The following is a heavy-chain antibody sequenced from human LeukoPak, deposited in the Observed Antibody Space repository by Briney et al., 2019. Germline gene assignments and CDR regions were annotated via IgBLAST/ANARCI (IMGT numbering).Heavy chain of an antibody. CDR2: IYTSGST. CDR3: ARQPPQYYGMDV. V-gene: IGHV4-4*07. CDR1: GGSFSNYY. J-gene: IGHJ6*02. Sequence: PSETLSLTRTVSGGSFSNYYWSWIRQPAGKGPEWIGRIYTSGSTNYNPSVKSRVTMSVDTSNNQFSLKLTSVTAADTAVYYCARQPPQYYGMDVWGQGTTVTVSS.